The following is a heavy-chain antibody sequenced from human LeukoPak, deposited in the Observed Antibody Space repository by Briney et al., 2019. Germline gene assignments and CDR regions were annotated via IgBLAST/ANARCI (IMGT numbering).Heavy chain of an antibody. CDR3: SSTEDPYYYYYYMDV. CDR2: ISSSSSYI. V-gene: IGHV3-21*01. CDR1: GFTFSSYS. J-gene: IGHJ6*03. D-gene: IGHD2-2*01. Sequence: GGSLRLSCAASGFTFSSYSVNWVRQAPGKGLEWVSSISSSSSYIYYADSVKGRFTISRDNAKNSLYLQMNSLRAEDTAVYYCSSTEDPYYYYYYMDVWGKGTTVTVSS.